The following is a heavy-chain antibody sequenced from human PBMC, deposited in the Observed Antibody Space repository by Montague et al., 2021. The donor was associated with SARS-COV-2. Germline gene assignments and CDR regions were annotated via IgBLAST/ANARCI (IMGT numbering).Heavy chain of an antibody. CDR3: ARHSGRDTIFGVVIIPDAFDI. Sequence: SETLSLTCTVSGSSISSSSYYWGWIRQPPGKGLEWIGSIYYSGSTYYNPSLKSRVTISVDTSKNPFSLKLSSVTAADTAVYYCARHSGRDTIFGVVIIPDAFDIWGQGTMVTVSS. CDR2: IYYSGST. D-gene: IGHD3-3*01. J-gene: IGHJ3*02. CDR1: GSSISSSSYY. V-gene: IGHV4-39*01.